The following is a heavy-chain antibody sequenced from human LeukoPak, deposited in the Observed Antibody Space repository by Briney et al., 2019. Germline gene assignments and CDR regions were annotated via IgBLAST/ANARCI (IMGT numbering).Heavy chain of an antibody. CDR2: LNQSGST. D-gene: IGHD6-19*01. V-gene: IGHV4-34*01. CDR3: ARRYSSGWYLTGQLYYFDY. CDR1: GGSYSGYY. J-gene: IGHJ4*02. Sequence: PSETLSLTCAVYGGSYSGYYGRWMPHPPGEGLEGRGELNQSGSTNYHPSLKSRLTISVDTSKNQFSLTLSSVTAADTAVYYCARRYSSGWYLTGQLYYFDYWGQGTLVTVSS.